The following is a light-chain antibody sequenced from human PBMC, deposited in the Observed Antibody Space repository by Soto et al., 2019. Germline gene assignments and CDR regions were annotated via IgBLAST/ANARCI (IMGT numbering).Light chain of an antibody. CDR2: EVS. CDR1: SSDVGGYNY. J-gene: IGLJ1*01. Sequence: VLTQPASVSWSPGQSITISCTGTSSDVGGYNYVSWYQQHPGKAPKLMIYEVSNRPSGVSNRFSGSKSGNTASLTISGLQAEDEADYYCSSYTSSSTLDVFGTGTKVTVL. CDR3: SSYTSSSTLDV. V-gene: IGLV2-14*01.